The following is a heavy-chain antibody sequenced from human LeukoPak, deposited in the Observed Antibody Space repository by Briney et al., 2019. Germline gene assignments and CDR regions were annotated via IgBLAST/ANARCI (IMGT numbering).Heavy chain of an antibody. J-gene: IGHJ4*02. CDR1: GFIFRGYA. D-gene: IGHD3-16*01. CDR2: ISHDGTNE. CDR3: AREGGHDY. Sequence: GGSLRLSCVASGFIFRGYAMHWVRQAPGKGLEWMAIISHDGTNEYHADSVKGRFTISRDNAKNSLYLQMNSLRAEDTAVYYCAREGGHDYWGQGTLVTVSS. V-gene: IGHV3-30*04.